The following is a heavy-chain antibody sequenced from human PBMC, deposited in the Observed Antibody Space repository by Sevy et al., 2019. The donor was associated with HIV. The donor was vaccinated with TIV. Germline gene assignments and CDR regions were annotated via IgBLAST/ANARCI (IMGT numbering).Heavy chain of an antibody. CDR2: IKQDGSEK. V-gene: IGHV3-7*01. CDR1: GFTFSSYW. Sequence: GGSLRLSCAASGFTFSSYWMSWVRQAPGKGLEWVANIKQDGSEKYYVDSGKGRFTIPRDNAKNSLYLQMNSLRAEDTAVYYCAREPYCSGGSCYSEWFDPWGQGTLVTVSS. J-gene: IGHJ5*02. CDR3: AREPYCSGGSCYSEWFDP. D-gene: IGHD2-15*01.